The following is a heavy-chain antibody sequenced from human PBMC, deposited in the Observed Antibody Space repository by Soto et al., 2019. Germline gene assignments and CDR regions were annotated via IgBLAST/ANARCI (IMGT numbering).Heavy chain of an antibody. J-gene: IGHJ6*02. Sequence: PGESLKISCKGSGYSFTSYWIGWVRQMPGKGLEWMGIIYPGDSDTRYSPSFQGQVTISADKSISTAYLQWSSLKASDTAMYYCASSSSSGYDYYYYYGMDVWGQGTTVTVSS. CDR1: GYSFTSYW. CDR2: IYPGDSDT. D-gene: IGHD6-6*01. CDR3: ASSSSSGYDYYYYYGMDV. V-gene: IGHV5-51*01.